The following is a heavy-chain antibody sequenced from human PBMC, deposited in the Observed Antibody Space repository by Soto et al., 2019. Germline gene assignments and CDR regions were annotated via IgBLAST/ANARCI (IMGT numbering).Heavy chain of an antibody. CDR2: ISYDGSNK. D-gene: IGHD4-17*01. V-gene: IGHV3-30*18. CDR3: AKNYGDYQDYYYYRMDV. Sequence: GWSLRLSCASSGFTFSSYGMHWVRQAPGKGLEWVAVISYDGSNKYYADSVKGRFTISRDNSKNTLYLQMNSLRAEDTAVYYCAKNYGDYQDYYYYRMDVWGQGTTVTVSS. CDR1: GFTFSSYG. J-gene: IGHJ6*02.